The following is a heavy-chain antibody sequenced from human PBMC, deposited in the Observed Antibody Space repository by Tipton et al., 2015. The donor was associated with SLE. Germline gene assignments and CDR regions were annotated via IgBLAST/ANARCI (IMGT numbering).Heavy chain of an antibody. Sequence: TLSLTCAISGYSITSGYYWAWLRQPPGKGLEWIGTSHHRGNPHYNPSLGSRGTISVDTLKNQLSLGLRSVTAADTAVYYCARVVVTPQAVTMFFDPWGRGTLVTVTS. D-gene: IGHD3-10*02. J-gene: IGHJ5*02. CDR2: SHHRGNP. CDR1: GYSITSGYY. V-gene: IGHV4-38-2*01. CDR3: ARVVVTPQAVTMFFDP.